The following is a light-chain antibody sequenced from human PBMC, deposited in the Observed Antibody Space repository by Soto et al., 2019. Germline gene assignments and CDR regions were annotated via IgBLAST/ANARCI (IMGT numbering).Light chain of an antibody. CDR2: DTS. J-gene: IGKJ4*01. CDR1: QSVSSSY. Sequence: DIVLTQSPGTLSLSPGERATLSCRASQSVSSSYLAWYQQKPGQAPRLLIYDTSIRATGVPARFSGSRSGAEFTLTISSLQSEDFAVYYCQHYVTWPLTFGGGTKVESK. V-gene: IGKV3-20*01. CDR3: QHYVTWPLT.